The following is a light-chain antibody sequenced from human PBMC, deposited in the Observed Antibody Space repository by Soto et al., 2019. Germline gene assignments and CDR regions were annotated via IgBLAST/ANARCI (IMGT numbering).Light chain of an antibody. CDR2: DNN. J-gene: IGLJ1*01. CDR1: SSNIGNNY. V-gene: IGLV1-51*01. CDR3: GTWDSSLSAYA. Sequence: QSVLTQPPSVSAAPGQKVTISCSGSSSNIGNNYVSWYQQLPGTAPKLLIYDNNKRPSGIPDRFSGSKSGTSATLGITGLQTGDEADYYCGTWDSSLSAYAFGTGTKVT.